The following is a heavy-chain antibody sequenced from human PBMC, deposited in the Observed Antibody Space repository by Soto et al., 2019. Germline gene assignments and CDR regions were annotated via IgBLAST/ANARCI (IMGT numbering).Heavy chain of an antibody. CDR3: ARGGVTMVRGVIIRRDYYYYGMDV. D-gene: IGHD3-10*01. CDR1: GGSFSGYY. CDR2: INHSGST. J-gene: IGHJ6*02. V-gene: IGHV4-34*01. Sequence: SETLSLTCAVYGGSFSGYYWSWIRQPPGKGLEWIGEINHSGSTNYNPSLKSRVTISVDTSKNQFSLKLSSVTAADTAVYYCARGGVTMVRGVIIRRDYYYYGMDVWGQGTTVTVSS.